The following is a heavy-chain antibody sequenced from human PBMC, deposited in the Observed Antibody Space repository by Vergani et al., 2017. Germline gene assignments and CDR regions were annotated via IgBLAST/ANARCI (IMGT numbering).Heavy chain of an antibody. Sequence: EVQLLESGGGLVQPGGSLRLSCAASGFTFSSYAMSWVRQAPGKGLEWVSAISGSGGSTYYADSVKGRFTIASANAKNTLYLQMNSLRAEDTAVYYCAKDLNYGDYVAGDWGFDYWGQGTLVTVSS. CDR1: GFTFSSYA. D-gene: IGHD4-17*01. J-gene: IGHJ4*02. CDR3: AKDLNYGDYVAGDWGFDY. CDR2: ISGSGGST. V-gene: IGHV3-23*01.